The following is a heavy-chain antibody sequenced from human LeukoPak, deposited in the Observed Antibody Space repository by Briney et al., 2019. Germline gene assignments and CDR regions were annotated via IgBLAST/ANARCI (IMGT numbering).Heavy chain of an antibody. CDR1: GGTFSSYA. Sequence: GSSVKVSCKASGGTFSSYAISWVRQAPGQGLEWMGGIIPIFGTANYAQKFQGRVTFTADESTSTAYMELSSLRSEDTAVYYCARDGETAMAQPYYYYGMDVWGQGTTVTVSS. D-gene: IGHD5-18*01. CDR2: IIPIFGTA. CDR3: ARDGETAMAQPYYYYGMDV. J-gene: IGHJ6*02. V-gene: IGHV1-69*01.